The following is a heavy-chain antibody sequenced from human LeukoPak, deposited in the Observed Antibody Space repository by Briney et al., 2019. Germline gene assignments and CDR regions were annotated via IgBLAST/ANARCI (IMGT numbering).Heavy chain of an antibody. V-gene: IGHV4-39*07. J-gene: IGHJ5*02. CDR2: IYYSGST. D-gene: IGHD3-16*01. CDR1: GGSISSSSYY. CDR3: ARDENGYVWGSLRA. Sequence: SETLSLTCTVSGGSISSSSYYWGWIRQPPGKGLEWIGSIYYSGSTYYNPSLESRVTMSLDTSKNQFSLKLSSVTAADTAVYYCARDENGYVWGSLRAWGQGTLVTVSS.